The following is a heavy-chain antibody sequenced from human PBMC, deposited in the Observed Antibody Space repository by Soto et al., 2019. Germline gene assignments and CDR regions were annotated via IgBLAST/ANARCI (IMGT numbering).Heavy chain of an antibody. Sequence: QVTLKESGPVLVKPTETLTLRCTVSGLSITDSEMGVSWIRQPPGQPLEWLAHIDSSGEKSYRTFLNSRLAISKDTSKSQIVLTMTNMDPADTATYYCARRHLAVAASPWFDPGGQGIPGTVSS. V-gene: IGHV2-26*01. J-gene: IGHJ5*02. D-gene: IGHD6-13*01. CDR2: IDSSGEK. CDR1: GLSITDSEMG. CDR3: ARRHLAVAASPWFDP.